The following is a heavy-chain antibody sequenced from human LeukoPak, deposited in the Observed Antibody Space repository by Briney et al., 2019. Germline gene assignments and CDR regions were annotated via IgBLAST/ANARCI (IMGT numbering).Heavy chain of an antibody. D-gene: IGHD5-18*01. CDR3: ARDLKWIQLWW. J-gene: IGHJ4*02. Sequence: GASVTVSCKASGGTFSSYAISWVRQAPGQGLEWMGRIIPILGIANYAQKFQGRVTITADKSASTAYMELSSLRSEDTAVYYCARDLKWIQLWWWGQGTLVTVSS. CDR2: IIPILGIA. CDR1: GGTFSSYA. V-gene: IGHV1-69*04.